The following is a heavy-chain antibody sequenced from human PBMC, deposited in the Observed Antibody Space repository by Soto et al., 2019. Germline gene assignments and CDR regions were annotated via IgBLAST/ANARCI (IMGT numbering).Heavy chain of an antibody. CDR3: ARGRTTGVDY. J-gene: IGHJ4*02. Sequence: QVQLVQSGAEVKKTGAPVTISCKASGNTFNMYYVHWVRQAPGQGLEWMEWINPYSGGTNYARKIQGRVTVTMDTTITTVYMDLTRLTSDDTDVYYCARGRTTGVDYWGQGTMVSVSS. D-gene: IGHD3-10*01. CDR2: INPYSGGT. V-gene: IGHV1-2*02. CDR1: GNTFNMYY.